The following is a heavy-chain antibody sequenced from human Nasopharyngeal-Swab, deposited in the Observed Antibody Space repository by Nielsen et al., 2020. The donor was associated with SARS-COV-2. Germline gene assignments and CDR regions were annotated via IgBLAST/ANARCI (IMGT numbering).Heavy chain of an antibody. CDR3: ARDHLVKGAPDYQFYGMGV. CDR1: GYTFTSYG. J-gene: IGHJ6*02. CDR2: INPGGGRT. D-gene: IGHD4/OR15-4a*01. Sequence: ASVKVSCKASGYTFTSYGISWVRQAPGQGLEWVGTINPGGGRTSYAQKFQDRVTMTRDTSTSTVYVELRSLTSEDTAVYYCARDHLVKGAPDYQFYGMGVWGQGTTVAVPS. V-gene: IGHV1-46*01.